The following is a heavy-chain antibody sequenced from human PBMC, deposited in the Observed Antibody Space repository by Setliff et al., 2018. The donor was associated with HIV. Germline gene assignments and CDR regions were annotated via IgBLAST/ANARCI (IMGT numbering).Heavy chain of an antibody. J-gene: IGHJ3*02. D-gene: IGHD3-9*01. Sequence: PSETLSLTCTVSGGSISSGRYFRSWIRQPAGKGLEWIGHIYTSGSTNYNPSLKSRVTTSVDTSKNHFSLRLSSVTAADTDVYYWARRERYYDILTGRVSDGFDIWGQGTMVTVSS. CDR3: ARRERYYDILTGRVSDGFDI. CDR2: IYTSGST. V-gene: IGHV4-61*09. CDR1: GGSISSGRYF.